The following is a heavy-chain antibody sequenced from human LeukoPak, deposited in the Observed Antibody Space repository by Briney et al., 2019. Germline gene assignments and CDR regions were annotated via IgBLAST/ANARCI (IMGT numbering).Heavy chain of an antibody. CDR3: AKDKIGVAVPYY. V-gene: IGHV3-23*01. Sequence: PGGSLRLSCADSGFTFSTYGMTWVRQAPGKGLEWVSATSGSGGSTYYADSVKGRFTISRDNSKNILYLQMNSLRAEDTAIYYCAKDKIGVAVPYYWGQGTLVTVSS. CDR2: TSGSGGST. J-gene: IGHJ4*02. D-gene: IGHD6-19*01. CDR1: GFTFSTYG.